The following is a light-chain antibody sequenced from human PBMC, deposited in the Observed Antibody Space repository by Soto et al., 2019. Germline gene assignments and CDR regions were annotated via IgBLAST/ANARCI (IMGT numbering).Light chain of an antibody. CDR3: GSYGGSNNLL. J-gene: IGLJ2*01. CDR1: SRDIGGYDF. Sequence: QSVLTQPPSASGSPGQSVTISCTGTSRDIGGYDFVSWYQQHPGKAPKLLIYDVIKRPSGVPDRFSGSKSGNTASLAVSGLQTDDEADYYCGSYGGSNNLLFGGGTQLTVL. CDR2: DVI. V-gene: IGLV2-8*01.